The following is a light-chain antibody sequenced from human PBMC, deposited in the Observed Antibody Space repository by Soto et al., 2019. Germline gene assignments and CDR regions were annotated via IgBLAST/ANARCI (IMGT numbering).Light chain of an antibody. J-gene: IGKJ2*01. CDR1: QSVVSSGGNTL. CDR2: RVS. V-gene: IGKV2-30*01. Sequence: DVVMTQSPLSLPVTLGQPASISCRSSQSVVSSGGNTLLTWFQQRPGQSPRRLIYRVSNRDSGVPDRFSGSESGTDFTLKISRVEAEDVGIYYCMQGTHWPFTFGQGTRLEIK. CDR3: MQGTHWPFT.